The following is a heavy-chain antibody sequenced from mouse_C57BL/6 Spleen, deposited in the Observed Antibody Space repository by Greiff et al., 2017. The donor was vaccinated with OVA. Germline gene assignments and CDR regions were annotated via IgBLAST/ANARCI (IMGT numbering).Heavy chain of an antibody. D-gene: IGHD4-1*01. V-gene: IGHV1-54*01. CDR1: GYAFTNYL. CDR2: INPGSGGT. J-gene: IGHJ2*01. CDR3: ARGPNSFFDY. Sequence: QVQLQQSGAELVRPGTSVKVSCKASGYAFTNYLIEWVKQRPGQGLEWIGVINPGSGGTNYNEKFKGKATLTADKSSSTAYMHLSSLTSEDSAVYFCARGPNSFFDYWGQGTTLTVSS.